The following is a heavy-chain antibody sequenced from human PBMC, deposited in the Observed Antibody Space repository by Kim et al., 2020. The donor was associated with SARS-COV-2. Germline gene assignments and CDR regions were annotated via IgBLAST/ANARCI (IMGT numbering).Heavy chain of an antibody. Sequence: GGSLRLSCAASGFTFSSYAMHWVRQAPGKGLEWVAVISYDGSNKYYADSVKGRFTISRDNSKNTLYLQMNSLRAEDTAVYYCARDGQTANGFYNWFDPWGQGTLVTVSS. CDR1: GFTFSSYA. J-gene: IGHJ5*02. CDR2: ISYDGSNK. D-gene: IGHD2-21*02. V-gene: IGHV3-30*04. CDR3: ARDGQTANGFYNWFDP.